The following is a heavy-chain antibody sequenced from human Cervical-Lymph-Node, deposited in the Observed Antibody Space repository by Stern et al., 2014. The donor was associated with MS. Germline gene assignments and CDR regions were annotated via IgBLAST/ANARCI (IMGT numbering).Heavy chain of an antibody. D-gene: IGHD2-2*01. V-gene: IGHV3-33*01. Sequence: VQLVESGGGVVQPGRSLRLACAASGFSFSSYGMHWVRQAPDKGLEWGAVIWYDGSKKYYGDSVKGRFTISRDNSKNMVYLQMNSLRAEDTAVYYCARDSSKGGSNYWGQGTLVTVSS. J-gene: IGHJ1*01. CDR1: GFSFSSYG. CDR2: IWYDGSKK. CDR3: ARDSSKGGSNY.